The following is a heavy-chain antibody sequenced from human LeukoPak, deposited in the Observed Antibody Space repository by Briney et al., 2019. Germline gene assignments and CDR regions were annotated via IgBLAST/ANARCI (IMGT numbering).Heavy chain of an antibody. D-gene: IGHD6-13*01. V-gene: IGHV3-7*01. J-gene: IGHJ4*02. CDR2: IKQDGSEK. CDR3: ATDLGSSRPNF. CDR1: GFSFSTYW. Sequence: GGSLGLSCAAPGFSFSTYWMSWVRQAPGKGLEWVANIKQDGSEKYYVDSAKGRFTISRDNAKNSLYLQMNSLRAEDTAVYYCATDLGSSRPNFWGQGILVTVSS.